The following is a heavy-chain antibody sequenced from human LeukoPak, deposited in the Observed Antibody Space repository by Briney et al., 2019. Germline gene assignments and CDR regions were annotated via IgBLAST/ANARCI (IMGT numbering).Heavy chain of an antibody. Sequence: GGSLRLSCAASGFTFSSYAMSWVRQAPGKGLEWVSAISNSGGSTYYADSVKGRFTISRDNSKNTLYLQMNSLRAEDTAVYYCARDAADSYYYGSGSYERNYYYYYGMDVWGQGTTVTVSS. CDR1: GFTFSSYA. CDR3: ARDAADSYYYGSGSYERNYYYYYGMDV. D-gene: IGHD3-10*01. V-gene: IGHV3-23*01. CDR2: ISNSGGST. J-gene: IGHJ6*02.